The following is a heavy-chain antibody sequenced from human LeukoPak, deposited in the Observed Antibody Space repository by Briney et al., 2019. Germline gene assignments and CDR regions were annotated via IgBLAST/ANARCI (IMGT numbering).Heavy chain of an antibody. CDR2: IWYDGSQE. CDR3: ARWLSHKIDSHGYLDY. CDR1: GFTFSSNG. D-gene: IGHD3-16*02. Sequence: GGSLRLSCAAPGFTFSSNGMHWVRQAPGKGLEWLAVIWYDGSQEYYGDSVKGRFTISRDNSKNTLYLQMNSLRAEDAAVYYCARWLSHKIDSHGYLDYWGQGTLVTVSS. V-gene: IGHV3-33*01. J-gene: IGHJ4*02.